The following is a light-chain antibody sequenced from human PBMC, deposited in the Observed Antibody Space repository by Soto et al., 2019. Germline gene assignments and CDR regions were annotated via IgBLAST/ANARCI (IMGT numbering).Light chain of an antibody. CDR3: TSYAGSNNFVV. J-gene: IGLJ2*01. CDR1: SSDVADYDY. CDR2: EVN. V-gene: IGLV2-8*01. Sequence: QSVLTQPRSVSGSPGQSVTISCTGTSSDVADYDYVSWYQQHPGKAPKLMIYEVNKRPAGVPDRLSGSKSGNTASLTVSGLQAEDEADYYCTSYAGSNNFVVFGGGTKVTVL.